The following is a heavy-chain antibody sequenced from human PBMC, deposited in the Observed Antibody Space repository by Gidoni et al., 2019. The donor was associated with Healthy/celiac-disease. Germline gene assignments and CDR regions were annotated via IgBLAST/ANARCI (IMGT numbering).Heavy chain of an antibody. CDR3: ATTQLDWPTHYYYGMDV. CDR1: GFTVSSYA. Sequence: EVQLLESGGGLVPPGGSLRLSCAASGFTVSSYARSWVRRAPGKGLAWVSAMSGSGGSTYYADSVKGRFTISRDNSKNTLYLQMNSLRAEDTAVYYCATTQLDWPTHYYYGMDVWGQGTTVTVSS. J-gene: IGHJ6*02. D-gene: IGHD3-9*01. CDR2: MSGSGGST. V-gene: IGHV3-23*01.